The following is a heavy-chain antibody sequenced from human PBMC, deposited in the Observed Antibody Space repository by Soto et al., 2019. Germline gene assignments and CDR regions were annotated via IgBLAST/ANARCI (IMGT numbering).Heavy chain of an antibody. CDR2: ISYDGSNK. J-gene: IGHJ4*02. CDR3: AKDQGEG. CDR1: GFTFSSYG. D-gene: IGHD1-26*01. Sequence: QVQLVESGGGVVQPGRSLRLSCAASGFTFSSYGMHWVRQAPGKGLEWVAVISYDGSNKYYADSVKGRFTISRDNSKNTLYLQMNSLRAEDTAVYYCAKDQGEGWGQGTLDTVSS. V-gene: IGHV3-30*18.